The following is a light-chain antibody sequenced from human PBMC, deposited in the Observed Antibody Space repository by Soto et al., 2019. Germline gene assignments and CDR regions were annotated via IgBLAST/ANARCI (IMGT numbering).Light chain of an antibody. Sequence: QSVLTQPASVSGSPGQSITISCTGTSVDIGTYNLVSWYRQYPGEAPKLMIYEVSKLPSGVSNRFSGSKSGNTASLTISGLQAEDEADYYCCSYAGSSTFVLFGGGTQLTVL. CDR2: EVS. CDR3: CSYAGSSTFVL. CDR1: SVDIGTYNL. J-gene: IGLJ2*01. V-gene: IGLV2-23*02.